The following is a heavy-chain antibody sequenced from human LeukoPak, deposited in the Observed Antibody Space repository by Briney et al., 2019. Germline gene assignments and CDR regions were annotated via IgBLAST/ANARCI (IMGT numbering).Heavy chain of an antibody. V-gene: IGHV4-59*01. J-gene: IGHJ3*02. Sequence: SETLSLTCAVSGRSISSYYWSWVRQPPGKGLEWVGYIYYSGSTKYNPSLKSRVTISVDTSKNQFSLKLSSVTAADTAVYYCARCFAYYDILTGYYRYAFDIWGQGTMVTVSS. D-gene: IGHD3-9*01. CDR1: GRSISSYY. CDR3: ARCFAYYDILTGYYRYAFDI. CDR2: IYYSGST.